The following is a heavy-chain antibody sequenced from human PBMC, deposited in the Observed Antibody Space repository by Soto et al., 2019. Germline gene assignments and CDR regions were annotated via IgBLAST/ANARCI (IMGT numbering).Heavy chain of an antibody. D-gene: IGHD2-15*01. V-gene: IGHV3-74*01. Sequence: GSLRLSCAASGFTFSSYWMHWVRQAPGKGLVWVSRINSDGSSTSYADSVKGRFTISRDNAKNTLYLQMNSLRAEDTAVYYCARVLDCSGGSCYSWFYYGMDVWGQGTTVTVSS. J-gene: IGHJ6*02. CDR2: INSDGSST. CDR3: ARVLDCSGGSCYSWFYYGMDV. CDR1: GFTFSSYW.